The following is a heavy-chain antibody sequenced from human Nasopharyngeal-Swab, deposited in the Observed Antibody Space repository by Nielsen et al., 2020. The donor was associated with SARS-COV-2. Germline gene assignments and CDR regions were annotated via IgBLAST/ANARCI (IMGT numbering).Heavy chain of an antibody. J-gene: IGHJ3*02. D-gene: IGHD2-21*02. V-gene: IGHV1-8*01. Sequence: ASVKVSCKASGYTFTSYDINWMRQATGQGLEWMGWMNPNTGNTGFAQKFQGRVTMTRDTSISTAYMEMSSLRSEDTAVYYCASVEVGGDRAFDIWGQGTMVTVSS. CDR3: ASVEVGGDRAFDI. CDR2: MNPNTGNT. CDR1: GYTFTSYD.